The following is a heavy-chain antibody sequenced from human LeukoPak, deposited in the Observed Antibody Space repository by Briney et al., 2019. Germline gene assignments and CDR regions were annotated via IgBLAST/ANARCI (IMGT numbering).Heavy chain of an antibody. Sequence: PGGSLRLSCAASGFTFISYAMSWVRQAPGKGLEWMSVITGTGGSTYYADSVKGRFTISRDNSKNTLYLQMNSLRAEDTAVYYCAKDGYSSGLDYWGQGALVTVSS. CDR3: AKDGYSSGLDY. J-gene: IGHJ4*02. V-gene: IGHV3-23*01. D-gene: IGHD6-19*01. CDR2: ITGTGGST. CDR1: GFTFISYA.